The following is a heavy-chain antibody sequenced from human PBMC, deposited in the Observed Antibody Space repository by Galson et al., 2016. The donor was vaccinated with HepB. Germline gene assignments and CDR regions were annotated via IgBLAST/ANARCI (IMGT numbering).Heavy chain of an antibody. J-gene: IGHJ4*02. Sequence: PALVKPTQTLTLTCTFSGFSLSTSGEGVGWTRQPPGKALEWLALIYWTDDKRYSPSLRSRLTITKDTSKNQVVLTMTNMDPVDTATYYCAHRRSGYCNSISCLYFDYWGQGALVTVSS. CDR1: GFSLSTSGEG. D-gene: IGHD2-2*01. V-gene: IGHV2-5*01. CDR2: IYWTDDK. CDR3: AHRRSGYCNSISCLYFDY.